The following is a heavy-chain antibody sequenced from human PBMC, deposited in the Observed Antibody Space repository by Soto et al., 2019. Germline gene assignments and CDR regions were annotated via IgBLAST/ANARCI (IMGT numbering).Heavy chain of an antibody. CDR1: GGSVSSGSYY. CDR2: IYYSGST. V-gene: IGHV4-61*01. CDR3: ARGFHDYYYYGMDV. J-gene: IGHJ6*02. Sequence: PSETLSLTCTVSGGSVSSGSYYWSWIRQPPGKGLEWIGYIYYSGSTNYNPSLKSRVTISVDTSKNQFSLKLSSVTAADTAVYYCARGFHDYYYYGMDVWGQGTTVTVSS.